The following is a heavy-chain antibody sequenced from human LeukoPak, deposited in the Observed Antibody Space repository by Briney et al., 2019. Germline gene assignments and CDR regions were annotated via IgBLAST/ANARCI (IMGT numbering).Heavy chain of an antibody. Sequence: PGGSLRLSCAASGFTSSSYSMNWVRQAPGKGLEWVSSISSSSSYIYYVDSVKGRFTISRDNAKNSLYLQMNSLRAEDTAVYYCARDQYYYDSSGYYYFDYWGQGTLVTVSS. V-gene: IGHV3-21*01. CDR1: GFTSSSYS. CDR3: ARDQYYYDSSGYYYFDY. D-gene: IGHD3-22*01. CDR2: ISSSSSYI. J-gene: IGHJ4*02.